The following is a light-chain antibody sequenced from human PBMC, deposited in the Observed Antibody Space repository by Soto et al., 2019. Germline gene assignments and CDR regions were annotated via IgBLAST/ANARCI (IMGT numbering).Light chain of an antibody. Sequence: QSALTQPRSASGSPGQSITISCTGTSSDVGGYNYVSWYQQHPAKAPKLIIFDVSKRPSGVPNRLSGSKSGNTASLTISGLRAEDEADYYCCSYVGRNTDVFGTGTKLTVL. J-gene: IGLJ1*01. CDR2: DVS. CDR1: SSDVGGYNY. V-gene: IGLV2-11*01. CDR3: CSYVGRNTDV.